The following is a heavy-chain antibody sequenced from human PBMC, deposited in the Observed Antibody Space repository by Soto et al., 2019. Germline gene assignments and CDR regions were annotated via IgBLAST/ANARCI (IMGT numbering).Heavy chain of an antibody. D-gene: IGHD2-15*01. Sequence: SLRLSCAASGVTFRDHYMDWVGQALGKGLELGGSARNKANTYTTEYAAAVNGRFPISRDDSKNSLYLQMNSLKTDDTAVYYCARGGYCGSASCHSDYYGLDVWGQGTTVTVSS. V-gene: IGHV3-72*01. CDR1: GVTFRDHY. CDR3: ARGGYCGSASCHSDYYGLDV. CDR2: ARNKANTYTT. J-gene: IGHJ6*02.